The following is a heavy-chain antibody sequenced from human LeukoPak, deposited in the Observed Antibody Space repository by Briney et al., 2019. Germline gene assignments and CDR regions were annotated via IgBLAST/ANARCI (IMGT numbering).Heavy chain of an antibody. CDR1: GGSFSGYY. V-gene: IGHV4-34*01. D-gene: IGHD3-10*01. J-gene: IGHJ4*02. CDR2: INHSGST. CDR3: ARRGITMVRGPHAYFDY. Sequence: SETLSLTCAVYGGSFSGYYWSWIRQSPGKGLEWIGEINHSGSTNYNPSLKSRVTISVDTSKNQFSLKLSSVTAADTAVYYCARRGITMVRGPHAYFDYWGQGTLVTVSS.